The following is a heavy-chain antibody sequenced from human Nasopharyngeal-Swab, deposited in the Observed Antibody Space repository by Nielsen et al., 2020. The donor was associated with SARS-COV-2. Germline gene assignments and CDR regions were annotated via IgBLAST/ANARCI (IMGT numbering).Heavy chain of an antibody. J-gene: IGHJ4*02. Sequence: LKISCAASGFTFSSYGMHWVRQAPGKGLEWVAFIRYDGSNKYYADSVKGRFTISRDNAKNSLYLQMNSLRAEDTAVYYCARASGSSWDFDYWGQGTLVTVSS. CDR1: GFTFSSYG. CDR3: ARASGSSWDFDY. CDR2: IRYDGSNK. V-gene: IGHV3-33*08. D-gene: IGHD6-13*01.